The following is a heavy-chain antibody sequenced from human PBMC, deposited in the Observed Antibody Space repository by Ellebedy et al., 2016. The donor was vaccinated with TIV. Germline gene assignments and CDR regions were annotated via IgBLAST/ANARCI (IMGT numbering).Heavy chain of an antibody. V-gene: IGHV4-4*02. CDR3: ARQYSSGGSFDY. Sequence: MPSETLSLTCAVSGGSIDSNNWWTWVRQPPGKGLEWIGEIHQSGNANYNPSLRSRATISVDKSKNQFSLELSSVTAADTALYYCARQYSSGGSFDYWGQGTQVTVSS. J-gene: IGHJ4*02. D-gene: IGHD6-19*01. CDR1: GGSIDSNNW. CDR2: IHQSGNA.